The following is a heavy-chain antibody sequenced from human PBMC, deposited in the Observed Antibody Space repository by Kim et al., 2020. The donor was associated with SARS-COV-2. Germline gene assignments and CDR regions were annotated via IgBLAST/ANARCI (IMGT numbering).Heavy chain of an antibody. CDR1: GGSISSYY. CDR2: IYYSGST. CDR3: ARHPSRPRYSGAFDI. J-gene: IGHJ3*02. V-gene: IGHV4-59*08. Sequence: SETLSLTCTVSGGSISSYYWTWIRQPPGKGLEWIGYIYYSGSTNYNPSLKSRLTISIDTSKNQFSLKLSSVTAADTAVYYCARHPSRPRYSGAFDIWGQGTMVTVSS. D-gene: IGHD2-15*01.